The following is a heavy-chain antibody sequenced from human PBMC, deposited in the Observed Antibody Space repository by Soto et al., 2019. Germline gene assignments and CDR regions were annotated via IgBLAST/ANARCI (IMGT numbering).Heavy chain of an antibody. Sequence: QVQLQESGPGLVKPSQTLSLTCSVSGGSISSGYYYWSWIRQHPGKGLEWIGYIFYSGSTYYNPSRKRRFSLSVDTSKNQFSLRLSSVTAADTAVYYCASSPNGYYHDYWGPGTLVTVSS. V-gene: IGHV4-31*03. CDR2: IFYSGST. CDR3: ASSPNGYYHDY. J-gene: IGHJ4*02. D-gene: IGHD3-3*01. CDR1: GGSISSGYYY.